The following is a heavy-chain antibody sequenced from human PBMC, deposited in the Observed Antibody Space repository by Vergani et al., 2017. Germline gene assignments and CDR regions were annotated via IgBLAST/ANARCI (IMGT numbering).Heavy chain of an antibody. D-gene: IGHD3-3*01. CDR1: GFTFDDYA. Sequence: EVQLVESGGGLVQPGRSLRLSCAASGFTFDDYAMHWVRQAPGKGLEWVSGISGNSGSTGYADSVKGRFTISRDNAKNSLYLQMNSLRAEDTALYYCAKDSGYDFWSGYFYYGMDVWGQGTTVTVSS. V-gene: IGHV3-9*01. CDR3: AKDSGYDFWSGYFYYGMDV. J-gene: IGHJ6*02. CDR2: ISGNSGST.